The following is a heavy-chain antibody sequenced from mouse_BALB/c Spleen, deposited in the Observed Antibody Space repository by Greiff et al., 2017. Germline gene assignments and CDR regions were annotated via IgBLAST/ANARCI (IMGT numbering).Heavy chain of an antibody. CDR3: TREEVRRTSWFAY. J-gene: IGHJ3*01. Sequence: VQLKESGTVLARPGASVKMSCKASGYSFTSYWMHWVKQRPGQGLEWIGAIYPGNSDTSYNQKFKGKAKLTAVTSASTAYMELSSLTNEDSAVYYCTREEVRRTSWFAYWGQGTLVTVSA. CDR2: IYPGNSDT. V-gene: IGHV1-5*01. D-gene: IGHD2-14*01. CDR1: GYSFTSYW.